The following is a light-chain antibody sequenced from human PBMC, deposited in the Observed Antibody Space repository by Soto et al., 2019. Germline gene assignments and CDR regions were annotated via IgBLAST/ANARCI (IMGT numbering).Light chain of an antibody. J-gene: IGKJ1*01. Sequence: EIGLTQSPGTLSLSPGERATLSCRASQSVSSSYLAWYQQKPDQAPRLLIYGASSRATGIPDRFSGSGSGTDFTLTISRLEPEDFAVYYCQQYGSSPQTFGQGTKVEIK. CDR3: QQYGSSPQT. CDR2: GAS. V-gene: IGKV3-20*01. CDR1: QSVSSSY.